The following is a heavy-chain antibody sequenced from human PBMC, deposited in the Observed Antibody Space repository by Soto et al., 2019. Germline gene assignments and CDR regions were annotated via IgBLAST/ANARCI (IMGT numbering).Heavy chain of an antibody. V-gene: IGHV3-30*03. CDR1: GFTFSSYG. D-gene: IGHD5-12*01. J-gene: IGHJ4*02. Sequence: QVQMVEPGGGVVQPGRSLRLSCAASGFTFSSYGMHWVRQAPGKGLAWVGAISHDGSNKYYEDSVKGRFTISRDNSKNTLYLRMNSLRAEDTAVYYCASIVATSTTPDDFDYWGQGTLVTVSS. CDR3: ASIVATSTTPDDFDY. CDR2: ISHDGSNK.